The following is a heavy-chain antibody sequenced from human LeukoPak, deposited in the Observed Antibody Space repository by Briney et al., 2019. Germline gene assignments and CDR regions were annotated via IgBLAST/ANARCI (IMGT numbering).Heavy chain of an antibody. CDR1: RFTFSSYG. V-gene: IGHV3-23*01. CDR3: AKETGDFWSGGYFDY. J-gene: IGHJ4*02. D-gene: IGHD3-3*01. CDR2: ISGSGGST. Sequence: PGGSLRLSCAASRFTFSSYGMHWVRQAPGKGLEWVSAISGSGGSTYYADSVKGRFTISRDKSKNTLYLQMNSLRAEDTAVYYCAKETGDFWSGGYFDYWGQGTLVTVSS.